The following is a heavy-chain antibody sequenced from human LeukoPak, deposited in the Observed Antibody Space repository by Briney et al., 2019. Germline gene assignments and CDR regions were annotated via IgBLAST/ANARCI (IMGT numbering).Heavy chain of an antibody. V-gene: IGHV3-30-3*02. CDR3: AKFPSITIFGVVRPAGRYFDY. CDR1: GFTFSSYA. CDR2: ISYDGSNK. J-gene: IGHJ4*02. Sequence: PGGSLRLSCAASGFTFSSYAMHWVRQAPGKGLEWVAVISYDGSNKYYADSVKGRFTISRDNSKNTLYLQMNSLRAEDTAVYYCAKFPSITIFGVVRPAGRYFDYWGQGTLVTVSS. D-gene: IGHD3-3*01.